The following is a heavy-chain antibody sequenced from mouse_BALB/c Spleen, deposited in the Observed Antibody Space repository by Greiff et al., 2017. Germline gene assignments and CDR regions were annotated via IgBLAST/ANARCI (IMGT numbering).Heavy chain of an antibody. V-gene: IGHV2-6-7*01. CDR1: GFSLTGYG. Sequence: VQLQQSGPGLVAPSQSLSITCTVSGFSLTGYGVNWVRQPPGKGLEWLGMIWGDGSTDYNSALKSRLSISKDNSKSQVFLKMNSLQTDDTARYYCARALYYGSSFDYWGQGTTLTVSS. D-gene: IGHD1-1*01. CDR3: ARALYYGSSFDY. CDR2: IWGDGST. J-gene: IGHJ2*01.